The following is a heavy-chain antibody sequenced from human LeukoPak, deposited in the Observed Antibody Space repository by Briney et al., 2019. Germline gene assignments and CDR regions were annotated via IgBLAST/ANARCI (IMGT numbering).Heavy chain of an antibody. D-gene: IGHD3-3*01. Sequence: ASVKVSCKASGYTFTSYGISWVRQAPGQGLEWMGWISAYNGNTNYAQKFQGRVTMTTDTSTSTAYMELRSLRSDDTAVYYCARDRTIFGVVIIYYYYGMDVWGQGTTVTVSS. CDR3: ARDRTIFGVVIIYYYYGMDV. CDR2: ISAYNGNT. CDR1: GYTFTSYG. V-gene: IGHV1-18*01. J-gene: IGHJ6*02.